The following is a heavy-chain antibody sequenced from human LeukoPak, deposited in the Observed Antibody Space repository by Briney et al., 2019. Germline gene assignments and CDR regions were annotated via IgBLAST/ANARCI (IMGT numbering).Heavy chain of an antibody. J-gene: IGHJ5*02. D-gene: IGHD3-9*01. CDR2: INHSGST. V-gene: IGHV4-34*01. CDR3: ARLSTSYYDILTGYYTNTNWFDP. CDR1: GGSFSGYY. Sequence: SETLSLTCAVYGGSFSGYYWSWIRQPPGKGLEWIGEINHSGSTNYNPSLKSRVTISVDTSKNQFSLKLSSMTAADTAVYYCARLSTSYYDILTGYYTNTNWFDPWGQGTLVTVSS.